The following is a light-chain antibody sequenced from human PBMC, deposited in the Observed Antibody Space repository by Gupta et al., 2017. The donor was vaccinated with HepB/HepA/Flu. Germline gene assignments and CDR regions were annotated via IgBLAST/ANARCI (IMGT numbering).Light chain of an antibody. CDR1: QDISNY. J-gene: IGKJ3*01. V-gene: IGKV1-33*01. CDR2: DAS. Sequence: DIQMTQSPSSLSASVGDRVTITCQASQDISNYLNWFQQKAGKAPKLLIYDASNLEAGVPSRFTGSGSGTHFTLTISSLQPEDLATYYCQQDDDLPTFGHGTKLDI. CDR3: QQDDDLPT.